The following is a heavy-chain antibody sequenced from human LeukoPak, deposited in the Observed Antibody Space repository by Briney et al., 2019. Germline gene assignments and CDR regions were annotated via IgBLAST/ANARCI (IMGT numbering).Heavy chain of an antibody. CDR3: ARAAFRGILTGYYGY. CDR2: MNPNRGNT. Sequence: ASVKVFCKASGYTFTSYDINWVRHATGQGREWMGWMNPNRGNTGYTQKFQGRDTMTMNSSISTAYMELSSLRSEDTAAYYCARAAFRGILTGYYGYWGQGTLVTVSS. J-gene: IGHJ4*02. V-gene: IGHV1-8*01. CDR1: GYTFTSYD. D-gene: IGHD3-9*01.